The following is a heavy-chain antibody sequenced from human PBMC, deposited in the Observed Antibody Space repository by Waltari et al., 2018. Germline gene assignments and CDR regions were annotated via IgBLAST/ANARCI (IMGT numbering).Heavy chain of an antibody. V-gene: IGHV1-18*01. Sequence: QVQLVQSGAEVKKPGASVKVSCKASGYTFTSYGISWVRQAPGQGLEWMGWISAYNGNTNYAQKLQGRVTTTTDTSTSTAYRELGSVRSDDTAVEYCARVSSCSRTSCWARYYYYGMDVWGQGTTVTVSS. CDR1: GYTFTSYG. D-gene: IGHD2-2*01. CDR2: ISAYNGNT. J-gene: IGHJ6*02. CDR3: ARVSSCSRTSCWARYYYYGMDV.